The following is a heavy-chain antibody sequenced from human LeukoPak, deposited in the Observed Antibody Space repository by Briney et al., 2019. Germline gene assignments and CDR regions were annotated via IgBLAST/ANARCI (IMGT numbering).Heavy chain of an antibody. CDR2: IWYDGSNK. Sequence: GGSLRLSCAASGFTFRSYGMHWVRQAPGKGLEWVAIIWYDGSNKYYADSVKDRITISRDNSKNTLYLQMNSLRAEDTAVYYCATVRGCGGDCYYIDYWGQGTLVTVSS. CDR3: ATVRGCGGDCYYIDY. J-gene: IGHJ4*02. V-gene: IGHV3-33*01. D-gene: IGHD2-21*02. CDR1: GFTFRSYG.